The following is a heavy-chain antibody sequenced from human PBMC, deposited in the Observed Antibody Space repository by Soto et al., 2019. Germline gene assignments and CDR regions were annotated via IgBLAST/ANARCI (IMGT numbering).Heavy chain of an antibody. CDR3: AREGDHPFSLGY. CDR2: VHHSGST. D-gene: IGHD3-16*01. V-gene: IGHV4-4*02. Sequence: QVQLQESGPGLVKPSGILSLTCAVSGGSITDKWWSWIRQTPGKGLEWIGEVHHSGSTNSSPSLKSRVTMSVDTSKNDFSLKLFSLTAADTAIYYCAREGDHPFSLGYWGQGTLVTVSS. CDR1: GGSITDKW. J-gene: IGHJ4*02.